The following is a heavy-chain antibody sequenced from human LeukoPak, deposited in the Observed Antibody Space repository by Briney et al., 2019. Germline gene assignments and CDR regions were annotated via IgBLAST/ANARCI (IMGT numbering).Heavy chain of an antibody. J-gene: IGHJ4*02. CDR3: LRGDTKDY. V-gene: IGHV3-21*01. CDR1: GFTFSIYT. D-gene: IGHD2-8*01. Sequence: PGGSLRLSCEASGFTFSIYTMNWARQAPGKGLEWVSSIGSGSTDRYYADSVKGRFTISRDNGKNSLWLQMNSLRVEDTAVYFCLRGDTKDYWGQGTVLTVSP. CDR2: IGSGSTDR.